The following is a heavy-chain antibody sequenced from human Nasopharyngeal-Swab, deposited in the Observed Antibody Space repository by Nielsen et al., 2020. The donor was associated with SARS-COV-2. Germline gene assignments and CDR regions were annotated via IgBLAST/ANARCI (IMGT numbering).Heavy chain of an antibody. CDR1: EYIFSTFD. CDR3: ATPGYRSGHYFFDN. V-gene: IGHV1-8*01. Sequence: SVKVSCKATEYIFSTFDINWVRQATGQGLEWMGWMSPTSGKTESAQKFQGRITMTRDTSTSTAYMELSSLTSEDTAIYYCATPGYRSGHYFFDNWGQGTLVTVSS. D-gene: IGHD5-18*01. CDR2: MSPTSGKT. J-gene: IGHJ4*02.